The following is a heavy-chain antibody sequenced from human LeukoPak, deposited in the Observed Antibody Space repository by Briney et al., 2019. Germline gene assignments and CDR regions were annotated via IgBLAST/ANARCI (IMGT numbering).Heavy chain of an antibody. V-gene: IGHV3-15*01. CDR1: GFTFSNAW. J-gene: IGHJ4*02. D-gene: IGHD5-12*01. CDR2: IKSKTDGGTT. Sequence: GGSLRLSCAASGFTFSNAWMSWVRQAPGKGLEWVGRIKSKTDGGTTDYAAPVKGRFTISRDDSKNTLYLQMNSLKTEDTAVYYCTTGILLSGYRLAMGYWGQGTLVTVSS. CDR3: TTGILLSGYRLAMGY.